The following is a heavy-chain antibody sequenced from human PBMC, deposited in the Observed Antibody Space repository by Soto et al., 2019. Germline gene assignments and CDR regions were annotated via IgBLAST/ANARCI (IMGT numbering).Heavy chain of an antibody. D-gene: IGHD3-10*01. CDR2: ISYDGILK. Sequence: PGGSLRLSCEASGFTFSAFGMHWVRQAPGKGLEWVAIISYDGILKYYADPVKGRFTISRDTSKGALYLQMNSLRPEDTAVYYCAKDFKISGGHYGSLNYYYGMDVWGQGTTVTVSS. V-gene: IGHV3-30*18. J-gene: IGHJ6*02. CDR1: GFTFSAFG. CDR3: AKDFKISGGHYGSLNYYYGMDV.